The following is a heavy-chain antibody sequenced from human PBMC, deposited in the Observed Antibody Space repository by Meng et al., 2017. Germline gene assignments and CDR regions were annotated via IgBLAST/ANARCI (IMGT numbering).Heavy chain of an antibody. D-gene: IGHD6-19*01. V-gene: IGHV1-3*01. CDR2: INAGNGNT. Sequence: ASVKVSCKASGYTFTRYATYWVRQAPGQRLEWMGWINAGNGNTKYSQKFQGSVTITRDTSASTAYMELSSLRSEDTAVYYCARGSVAGASPVDYWGQGTLVTVSS. CDR1: GYTFTRYA. CDR3: ARGSVAGASPVDY. J-gene: IGHJ4*02.